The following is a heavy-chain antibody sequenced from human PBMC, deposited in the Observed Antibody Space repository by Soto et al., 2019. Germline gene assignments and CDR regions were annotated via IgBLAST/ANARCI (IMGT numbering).Heavy chain of an antibody. D-gene: IGHD1-7*01. J-gene: IGHJ5*02. CDR2: ISGSGGNT. V-gene: IGHV3-23*01. CDR1: GFTFSSYA. CDR3: AKGRGYNWNYGRFDP. Sequence: EVQLLESGGGLVQPGGSLRLSCAASGFTFSSYAMSWVRQAPGKGLEWVSAISGSGGNTYYADSVKGRFTISRDNSKNTLYLQMNSLRAEDTAVYYCAKGRGYNWNYGRFDPWGQGTLVTVSS.